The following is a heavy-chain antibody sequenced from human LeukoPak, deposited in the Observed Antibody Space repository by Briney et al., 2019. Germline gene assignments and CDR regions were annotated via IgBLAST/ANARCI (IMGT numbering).Heavy chain of an antibody. CDR1: RFTVSSNY. Sequence: GGSLRLSCAASRFTVSSNYMSWVRQAPGQGLVWVSVIYSGGSTYYADFVKGRFTISRDNSKNTLYLQMNSRRAEDTAVYYCARQHAYSSGWYVYYFDYWGQGTLVTVS. D-gene: IGHD6-19*01. CDR3: ARQHAYSSGWYVYYFDY. CDR2: IYSGGST. J-gene: IGHJ4*02. V-gene: IGHV3-66*04.